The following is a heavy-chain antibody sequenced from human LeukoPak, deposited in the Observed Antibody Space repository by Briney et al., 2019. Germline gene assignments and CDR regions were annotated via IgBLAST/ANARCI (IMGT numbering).Heavy chain of an antibody. Sequence: SETLSLTCTVSGVSISSSGYYWAWIRQPPGKGLEWIGTLYYSGSTYFKPALKSRVTISVDTSKNQFSLKLTSVTAADTAVYYCSRLYCTTSSCGRFDPWGQGTLVTVSS. CDR3: SRLYCTTSSCGRFDP. J-gene: IGHJ5*02. V-gene: IGHV4-39*01. D-gene: IGHD2-2*01. CDR2: LYYSGST. CDR1: GVSISSSGYY.